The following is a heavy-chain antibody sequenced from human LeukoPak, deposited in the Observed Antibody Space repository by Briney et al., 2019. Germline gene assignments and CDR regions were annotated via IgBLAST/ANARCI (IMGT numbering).Heavy chain of an antibody. CDR1: GDSVSSNSAA. V-gene: IGHV6-1*01. CDR2: TYYRSKWYN. CDR3: ASGSDYDFWSGYFDY. D-gene: IGHD3-3*01. J-gene: IGHJ4*02. Sequence: SQTLSLTCAISGDSVSSNSAAWNWIRQSPSRGLEWLGRTYYRSKWYNDYAVSVKSRITINPDTSRNQFSLQLNSVTPEDTAVYYCASGSDYDFWSGYFDYWGQGTLVTVSS.